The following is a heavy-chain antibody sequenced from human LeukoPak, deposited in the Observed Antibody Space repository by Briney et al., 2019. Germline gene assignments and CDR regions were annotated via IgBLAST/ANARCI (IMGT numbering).Heavy chain of an antibody. CDR1: GYTFTSYA. J-gene: IGHJ6*02. D-gene: IGHD5-18*01. V-gene: IGHV1-18*01. Sequence: ASVKVSDKPSGYTFTSYAISWVRQAPGQGLEWMGWISGYNGNTKYAQKVQGRVTMTTDTSTSTAYMELRSLRSDDTAVYYCARGYSYGSDYYYGMDVWGQGTTVTVSS. CDR3: ARGYSYGSDYYYGMDV. CDR2: ISGYNGNT.